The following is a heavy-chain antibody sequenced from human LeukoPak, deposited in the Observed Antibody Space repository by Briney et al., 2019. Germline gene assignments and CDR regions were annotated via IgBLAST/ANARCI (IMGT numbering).Heavy chain of an antibody. CDR2: IRYDGSNK. CDR1: GFTFSNYG. J-gene: IGHJ6*03. D-gene: IGHD1-26*01. Sequence: TGGSLRLSCAASGFTFSNYGMHWVRQAPGKGLEWVAFIRYDGSNKYYADSVKGRFIISRDNSKNTLYLQMNSLRGEDTAVYYCAKDGDTMSGTYYYDMDVWGKGTTVTIS. V-gene: IGHV3-30*02. CDR3: AKDGDTMSGTYYYDMDV.